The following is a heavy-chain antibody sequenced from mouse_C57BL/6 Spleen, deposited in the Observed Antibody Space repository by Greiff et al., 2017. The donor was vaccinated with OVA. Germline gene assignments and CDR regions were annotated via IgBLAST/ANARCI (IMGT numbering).Heavy chain of an antibody. D-gene: IGHD2-5*01. Sequence: EVQLVESEGGLVQPGSSMKLSCTASGFTFSDYYMAWVRQVPEKGLEWVANINYDGSSTYYLDSLKSRFIISRDNAKNILYLQMSSLKSEDTATYYCARGSNYGVYAMDYWGQGTSVTVSS. CDR3: ARGSNYGVYAMDY. CDR2: INYDGSST. J-gene: IGHJ4*01. V-gene: IGHV5-16*01. CDR1: GFTFSDYY.